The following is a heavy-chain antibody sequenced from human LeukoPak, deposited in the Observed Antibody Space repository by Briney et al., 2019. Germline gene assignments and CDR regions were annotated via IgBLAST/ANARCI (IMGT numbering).Heavy chain of an antibody. V-gene: IGHV3-74*01. D-gene: IGHD3-22*01. J-gene: IGHJ4*02. Sequence: GGSLRLSCAASGFTFSSYWMHWVRQAPGKGLVWVSRINSDGSSTSYADSVKGRFTISRDNATNTLYLQMNSLRAEDTAVYYCARGPSYYYDSSGYFVYWGQGTLVTVSS. CDR3: ARGPSYYYDSSGYFVY. CDR1: GFTFSSYW. CDR2: INSDGSST.